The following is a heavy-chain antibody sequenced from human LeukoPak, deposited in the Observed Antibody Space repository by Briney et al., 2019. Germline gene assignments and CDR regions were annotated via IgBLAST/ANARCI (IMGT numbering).Heavy chain of an antibody. CDR2: IDSDDGST. D-gene: IGHD2-15*01. J-gene: IGHJ3*02. V-gene: IGHV3-74*01. Sequence: PGGSLRLSCAASGFTFSRDWIHWVRQVPGKGLVWVSRIDSDDGSTSYADSVKGRFTISRDNAKKTLYLQMNSLRVEDTAVYYCLVILTEPTSPSPDGLGTWGQGTMVTVSS. CDR3: LVILTEPTSPSPDGLGT. CDR1: GFTFSRDW.